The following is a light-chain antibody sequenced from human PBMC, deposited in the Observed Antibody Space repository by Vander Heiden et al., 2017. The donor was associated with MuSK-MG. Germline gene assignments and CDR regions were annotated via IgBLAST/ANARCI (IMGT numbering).Light chain of an antibody. CDR1: QGISSY. Sequence: DIQLTQSPSFLSASVGDRVTITCRASQGISSYLAWYQQKPGKAPKLLIYAAYILQSGVPSRFTISSRQREDFATYYGQQLNSYYHFGGGTKVEIK. CDR2: AAY. J-gene: IGKJ4*01. CDR3: QQLNSYYH. V-gene: IGKV1-9*01.